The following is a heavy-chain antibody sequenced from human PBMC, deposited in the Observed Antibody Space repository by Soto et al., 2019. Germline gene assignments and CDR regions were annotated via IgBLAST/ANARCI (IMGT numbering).Heavy chain of an antibody. CDR3: ARGGCSGGSCYAVDY. CDR1: GYTFTSYY. Sequence: QVQLVQSGAEVKEPGASVKVSCKASGYTFTSYYLHWVRQAPGQGLEWMGIINPSGGSTTYAQKFEGRVTMTRDTSTSTVYMELSSLRSEDTAVYYCARGGCSGGSCYAVDYWGQGTLVTVSS. D-gene: IGHD2-15*01. J-gene: IGHJ4*02. CDR2: INPSGGST. V-gene: IGHV1-46*01.